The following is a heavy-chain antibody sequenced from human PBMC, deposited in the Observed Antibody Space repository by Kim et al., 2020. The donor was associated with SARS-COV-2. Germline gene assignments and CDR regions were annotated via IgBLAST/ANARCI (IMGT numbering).Heavy chain of an antibody. CDR2: IYPGDSDT. CDR1: GYSFTSYW. CDR3: ASLTKFRPVAGTRVPSYFDY. Sequence: GESLKISCKGSGYSFTSYWIGWVRQMPGKGLEWMGIIYPGDSDTRYSPSFQGQVTISADKSISTAYLQWSSLKASDTAMYYCASLTKFRPVAGTRVPSYFDYWGQGTLVTVSS. D-gene: IGHD6-19*01. J-gene: IGHJ4*02. V-gene: IGHV5-51*01.